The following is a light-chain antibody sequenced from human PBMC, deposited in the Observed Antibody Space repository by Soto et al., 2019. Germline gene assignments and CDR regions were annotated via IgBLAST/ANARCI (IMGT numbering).Light chain of an antibody. J-gene: IGLJ1*01. V-gene: IGLV2-8*01. CDR1: KNDIGVYDF. CDR3: KSYAGSNTYV. CDR2: EVV. Sequence: SVLTQPPSASGSPGQSVTISCTGTKNDIGVYDFVSWYQHHPGKAPRLIIYEVVQRPSGVPDRFSGSKSGNTASLTVSGLQAADEADYFCKSYAGSNTYVFGSGTKGTAL.